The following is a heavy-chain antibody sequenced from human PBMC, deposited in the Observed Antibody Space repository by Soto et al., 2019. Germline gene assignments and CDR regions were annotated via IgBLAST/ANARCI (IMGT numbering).Heavy chain of an antibody. V-gene: IGHV1-8*01. CDR2: MNPSSGNT. D-gene: IGHD4-17*01. CDR1: GYTFTGFD. Sequence: QVQLVQSGAEVKKPGASVKVSCKASGYTFTGFDINWVRQATGQGLEWMGWMNPSSGNTGYAQKFQGRVNMTSDTSISTAYMELSSLRFEDTAVYYCARALYDYGGKRPFDYWGQGALVTVSS. J-gene: IGHJ4*02. CDR3: ARALYDYGGKRPFDY.